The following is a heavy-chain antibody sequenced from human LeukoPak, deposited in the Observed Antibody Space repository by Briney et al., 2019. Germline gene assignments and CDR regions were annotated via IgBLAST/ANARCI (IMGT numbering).Heavy chain of an antibody. Sequence: GGSLRLSCTASGFTFGDYAMSWVRQAPGKGLEWVGFIRSKAYGGTTEYAASVKGRFTISRDDSKSIAYLQMNSLKTEDTAVYYCTRDRNGYSYGYYYYYYMDVWGKGTTVTISS. CDR1: GFTFGDYA. CDR3: TRDRNGYSYGYYYYYYMDV. D-gene: IGHD5-18*01. J-gene: IGHJ6*03. V-gene: IGHV3-49*04. CDR2: IRSKAYGGTT.